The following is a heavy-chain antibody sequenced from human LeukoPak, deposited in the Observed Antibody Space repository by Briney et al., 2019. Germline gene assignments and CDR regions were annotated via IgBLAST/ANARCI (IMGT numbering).Heavy chain of an antibody. D-gene: IGHD5-24*01. Sequence: SETLSLTCTVSGGSISSSSYYWVWIRQPPGKGLEWIGSIYYSGSTYYNPSLKSRVTISVDTSKNQFSLKLSSVTAADTAVYYWGRAGWDAYNYDYFDYGGQGTLVTVP. V-gene: IGHV4-39*07. CDR3: GRAGWDAYNYDYFDY. J-gene: IGHJ4*02. CDR1: GGSISSSSYY. CDR2: IYYSGST.